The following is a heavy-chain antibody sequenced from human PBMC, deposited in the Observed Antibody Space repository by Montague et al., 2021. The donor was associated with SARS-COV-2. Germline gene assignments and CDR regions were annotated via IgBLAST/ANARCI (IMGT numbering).Heavy chain of an antibody. D-gene: IGHD3-9*01. Sequence: SLRLSCAASGFTFGDHAMSWVRQAPGKGLEWVSGINWNGGSTGSADSVKGRFTISRDNAKNSLYLQMNSLRAEDTALYYCARDTRSEYFDFLTGYYKGVFFDYWGQGTLVTVSS. CDR1: GFTFGDHA. J-gene: IGHJ4*02. CDR2: INWNGGST. CDR3: ARDTRSEYFDFLTGYYKGVFFDY. V-gene: IGHV3-20*04.